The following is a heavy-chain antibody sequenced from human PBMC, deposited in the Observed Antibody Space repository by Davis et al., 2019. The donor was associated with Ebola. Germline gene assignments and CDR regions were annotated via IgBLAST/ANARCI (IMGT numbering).Heavy chain of an antibody. CDR2: IWFDGSEK. CDR3: ARGEDYYGSESYYKNWFDP. V-gene: IGHV3-33*01. CDR1: GFIFSSYG. Sequence: GESLKISCAASGFIFSSYGMHWVRQAPGKGLEWVAVIWFDGSEKYYSDSVKGRFTVSRDNSKNTVYLQMNSLRAEDTAVYHCARGEDYYGSESYYKNWFDPWGQGTRVTVSS. D-gene: IGHD3-10*01. J-gene: IGHJ5*02.